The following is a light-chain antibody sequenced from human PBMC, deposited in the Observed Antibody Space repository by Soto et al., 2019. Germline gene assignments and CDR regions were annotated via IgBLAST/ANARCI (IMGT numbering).Light chain of an antibody. Sequence: EIVLTQSPGTLSLSPGGRATLSCRASQNVGKNFLSWYQQKPGQAPRLLVYGASTRATGIPDRFVGSGSGTDFPLTFTRLEPEDFAVYFCLQSASSPRTFGQGTTVEIK. CDR3: LQSASSPRT. V-gene: IGKV3-20*01. CDR2: GAS. CDR1: QNVGKNF. J-gene: IGKJ1*01.